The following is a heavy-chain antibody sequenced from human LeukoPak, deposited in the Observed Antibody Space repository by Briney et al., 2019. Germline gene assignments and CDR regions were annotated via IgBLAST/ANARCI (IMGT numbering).Heavy chain of an antibody. V-gene: IGHV4-61*02. Sequence: SETLSLTCTVSDDSISSDSYYWSWIRQPAGRGLEWIGRIYISGNTNYNPSLKSRVTMSLDTSENQFSLTLTSVTAADTAVYYCARGLEYYYYYYMDVWGKGTTVTVSS. CDR1: DDSISSDSYY. CDR3: ARGLEYYYYYYMDV. CDR2: IYISGNT. J-gene: IGHJ6*03. D-gene: IGHD5-24*01.